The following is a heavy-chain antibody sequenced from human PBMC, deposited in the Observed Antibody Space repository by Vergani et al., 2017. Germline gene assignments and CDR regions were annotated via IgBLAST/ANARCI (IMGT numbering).Heavy chain of an antibody. Sequence: QVQMQESGPGLVKTSETLSLTCSASGAPISYWCWSWRRQPAGKGLEWIGRLCPSGSTNYKPSLKSRVTMSIDTSKNQFSLKLTSVTAADTAVYYCATGAGPFDIWGQGTLVTVSS. D-gene: IGHD7-27*01. J-gene: IGHJ4*02. V-gene: IGHV4-4*07. CDR3: ATGAGPFDI. CDR1: GAPISYWC. CDR2: LCPSGST.